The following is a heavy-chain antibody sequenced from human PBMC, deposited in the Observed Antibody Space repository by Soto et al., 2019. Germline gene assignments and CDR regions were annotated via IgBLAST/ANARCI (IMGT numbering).Heavy chain of an antibody. CDR1: GGSISSYY. J-gene: IGHJ4*02. D-gene: IGHD6-19*01. V-gene: IGHV4-59*08. Sequence: SETLSLTCTVSGGSISSYYWSWIRQPPGKGLEWIGYIYYSGSTNYNPSLKSRVTISVDTSKNQFSLKLSSVTAADTAVYYCARRGMGSSGWYHYFDYWGQGTLVTVSS. CDR3: ARRGMGSSGWYHYFDY. CDR2: IYYSGST.